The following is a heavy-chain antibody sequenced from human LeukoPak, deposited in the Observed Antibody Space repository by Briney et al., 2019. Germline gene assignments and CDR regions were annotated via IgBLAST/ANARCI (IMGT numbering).Heavy chain of an antibody. D-gene: IGHD3-10*01. J-gene: IGHJ6*02. Sequence: ASVKVSCKASGYTFTSYAMHWVRQAPGQRLEWMGWINAGNGNTKYSQKFQGRVTITRDTSASTAYMELSSLRSEDTAVYYCARSSLLLLWFGEPQDYGMDVWGQGTTVTVSS. CDR2: INAGNGNT. CDR3: ARSSLLLLWFGEPQDYGMDV. V-gene: IGHV1-3*01. CDR1: GYTFTSYA.